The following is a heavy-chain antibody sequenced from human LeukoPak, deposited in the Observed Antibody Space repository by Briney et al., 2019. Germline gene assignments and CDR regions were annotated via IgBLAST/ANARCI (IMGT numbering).Heavy chain of an antibody. Sequence: QAGGSLRLSCAASGFTFSSYAMSWVRQAPGKGLEWVSAISGSGGSTYYADSVKGRFTISRDNSKNTLYLQMNSLRAEDTAVYYCARGRYCSSTSCYMRGAEFDYWGQGTLVTVSS. CDR3: ARGRYCSSTSCYMRGAEFDY. CDR2: ISGSGGST. J-gene: IGHJ4*02. V-gene: IGHV3-23*01. D-gene: IGHD2-2*02. CDR1: GFTFSSYA.